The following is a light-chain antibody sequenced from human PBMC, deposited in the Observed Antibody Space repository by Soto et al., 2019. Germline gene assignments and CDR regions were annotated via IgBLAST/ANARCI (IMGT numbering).Light chain of an antibody. V-gene: IGKV3-20*01. CDR3: QQYGTSPPDPT. J-gene: IGKJ2*01. CDR2: GAS. Sequence: EIVLTQSPGTLSLSPGERATLSCRASQSVSSNDLAWYQQRPGQAPKLLIYGASSRATGIPDRFSGSRSGTDFTLTISRLEHEDFAVYYCQQYGTSPPDPTFGQGTKLEIK. CDR1: QSVSSND.